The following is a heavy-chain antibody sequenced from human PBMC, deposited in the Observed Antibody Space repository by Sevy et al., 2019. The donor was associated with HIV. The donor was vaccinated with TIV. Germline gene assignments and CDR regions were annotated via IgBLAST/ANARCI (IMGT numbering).Heavy chain of an antibody. Sequence: SETLSLTCTVSGGSISSSSYYWGWIRQPPGKGLEWIGSIYYSGSTYHNPSLKSRVTISVDTSKNQFSLKLSSVTAADTAVYYCEGSHYGDYGPIDYWGQGTLVTVSS. CDR1: GGSISSSSYY. J-gene: IGHJ4*02. CDR2: IYYSGST. D-gene: IGHD4-17*01. V-gene: IGHV4-39*01. CDR3: EGSHYGDYGPIDY.